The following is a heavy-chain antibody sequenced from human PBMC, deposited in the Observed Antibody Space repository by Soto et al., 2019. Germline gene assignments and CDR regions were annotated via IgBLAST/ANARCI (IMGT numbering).Heavy chain of an antibody. Sequence: PGESLKVSCTGSGYSFTSYWIGWVRQMPGKGLEWMGIIYPGDSDTRYSPSFQGQVTISADKSISTAYLQWSSLKASDTAMYYCARHAYCSGGPCYFSYFYGIGVCGEVNTVT. D-gene: IGHD2-15*01. J-gene: IGHJ6*02. CDR3: ARHAYCSGGPCYFSYFYGIGV. CDR1: GYSFTSYW. CDR2: IYPGDSDT. V-gene: IGHV5-51*01.